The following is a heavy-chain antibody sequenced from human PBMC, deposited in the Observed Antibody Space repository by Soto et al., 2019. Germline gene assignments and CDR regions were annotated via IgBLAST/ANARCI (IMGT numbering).Heavy chain of an antibody. CDR1: GGSFSGYY. D-gene: IGHD6-13*01. J-gene: IGHJ6*02. CDR3: ARALYSGSWRNYYYYYGMDV. CDR2: INHSGST. Sequence: SETLSLTCAVYGGSFSGYYWSWIRQPPGKGLEWIGEINHSGSTNYNPSLKSRVTISVATSKNQFSLKLSSVTAADTAVYYCARALYSGSWRNYYYYYGMDVWGQGTTVTVSS. V-gene: IGHV4-34*01.